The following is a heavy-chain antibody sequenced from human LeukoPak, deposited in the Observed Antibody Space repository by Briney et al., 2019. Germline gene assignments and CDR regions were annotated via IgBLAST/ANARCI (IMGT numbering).Heavy chain of an antibody. J-gene: IGHJ4*02. D-gene: IGHD6-19*01. V-gene: IGHV4-59*01. CDR2: IYYSGST. CDR3: ARSEWLGKFYFDY. CDR1: GGSISSYY. Sequence: PSETLSLTCTVSGGSISSYYWSWIRQPPGKGLEWIGYIYYSGSTNYNPSLRSRVTISVDTSKNQFSLKLSSVTAADTAVYYCARSEWLGKFYFDYWGQGTLVTVSS.